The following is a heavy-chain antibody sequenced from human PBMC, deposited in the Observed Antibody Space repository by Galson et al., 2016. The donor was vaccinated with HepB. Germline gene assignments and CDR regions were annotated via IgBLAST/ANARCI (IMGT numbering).Heavy chain of an antibody. V-gene: IGHV1-46*01. CDR3: ARRSGTYYYYNGMDV. J-gene: IGHJ6*02. Sequence: SVKVSCKASGYIFTSYYIHWVRQAPGQGLEWMGMMNPSSGSTDYAQKFQGRVTMTTDTSTTTVYMEMTSLRFDDTAVYYCARRSGTYYYYNGMDVWGQGTTVTVSS. CDR2: MNPSSGST. D-gene: IGHD3-3*01. CDR1: GYIFTSYY.